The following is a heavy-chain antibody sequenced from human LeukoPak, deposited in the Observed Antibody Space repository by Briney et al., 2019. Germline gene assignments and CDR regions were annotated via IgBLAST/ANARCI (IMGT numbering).Heavy chain of an antibody. CDR1: GGTFSSYA. J-gene: IGHJ4*02. CDR2: IIPIFGTA. V-gene: IGHV1-69*06. CDR3: ASAYYDILGGHFDY. Sequence: SVKVSCKASGGTFSSYAISWVRQAPGQGLEWMGGIIPIFGTANYAQKFQGRVTITADKSTSTAYMELSSLRSEDTAVYYCASAYYDILGGHFDYWGQGTLVTVSS. D-gene: IGHD3-9*01.